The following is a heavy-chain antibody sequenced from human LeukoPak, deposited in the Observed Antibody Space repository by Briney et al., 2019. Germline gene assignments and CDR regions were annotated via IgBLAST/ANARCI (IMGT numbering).Heavy chain of an antibody. J-gene: IGHJ3*02. Sequence: PGGSLRLSCAASGFTFSSYWMSWARQAPGKGLEWVANIKQDGSEKYYVDSVKGRFTISRDNAKNSLYLQMNSLRAEDTAVYYCARDHRELPGPDAFDIWGQGTMVTVSS. V-gene: IGHV3-7*01. CDR1: GFTFSSYW. D-gene: IGHD1-26*01. CDR2: IKQDGSEK. CDR3: ARDHRELPGPDAFDI.